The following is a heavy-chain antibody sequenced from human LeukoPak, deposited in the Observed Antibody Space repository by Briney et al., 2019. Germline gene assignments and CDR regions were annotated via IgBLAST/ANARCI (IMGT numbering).Heavy chain of an antibody. J-gene: IGHJ5*02. D-gene: IGHD3-22*01. CDR3: ARDQYYDSKGWFDP. Sequence: ASVKVSCKASGYIFTNYGISWVRQAPGQGLEWMGWISTYNVNTNYAQKLQGRVTMTTDTSTSTAYMELRSLRSDDTAVYYCARDQYYDSKGWFDPWGQGTLVTVPS. CDR2: ISTYNVNT. V-gene: IGHV1-18*01. CDR1: GYIFTNYG.